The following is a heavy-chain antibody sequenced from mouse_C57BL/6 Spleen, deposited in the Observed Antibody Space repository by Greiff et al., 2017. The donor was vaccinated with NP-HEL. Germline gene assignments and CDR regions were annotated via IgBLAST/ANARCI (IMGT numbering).Heavy chain of an antibody. Sequence: VKLQQPGAELVMPGASVKLSCKASGYTFTSYWMHWVKQRPGQGLEWIGEIDPSDSYTNYNQKFKGKSTLTVDKSSSTAYMQLSSLTSEDSAVYYCARGVTTDYFDYWGQGTTLTVSS. CDR1: GYTFTSYW. CDR3: ARGVTTDYFDY. J-gene: IGHJ2*01. D-gene: IGHD1-1*01. V-gene: IGHV1-69*01. CDR2: IDPSDSYT.